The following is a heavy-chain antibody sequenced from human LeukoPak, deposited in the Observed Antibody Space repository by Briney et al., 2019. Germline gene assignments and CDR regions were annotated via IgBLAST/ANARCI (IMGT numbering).Heavy chain of an antibody. Sequence: GGSLRLSCAASGFTFSSYAMSWDRQAPGKGLEWVSAISGASGPTYHADSVKGRFTISRDNSKNTLFLQMNSLRAEDTAVYYCAKAVMSGGFYYYGMDVWGQGTTVTVSS. D-gene: IGHD2-8*02. CDR1: GFTFSSYA. V-gene: IGHV3-23*01. CDR2: ISGASGPT. CDR3: AKAVMSGGFYYYGMDV. J-gene: IGHJ6*02.